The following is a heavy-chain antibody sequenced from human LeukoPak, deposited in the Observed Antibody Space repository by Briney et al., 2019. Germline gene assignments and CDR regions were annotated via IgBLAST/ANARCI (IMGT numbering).Heavy chain of an antibody. CDR1: GGSISSSSYY. Sequence: SETLSLTCTVSGGSISSSSYYWGWIRQPPGKGLEWIGSIYYSGSTYYNPSLKSRVTISVDTSKNQFSLKLSSVTAADTAVYYCARDPYYSGSYPNWFDPWGQGTLVTVSS. V-gene: IGHV4-39*07. CDR3: ARDPYYSGSYPNWFDP. D-gene: IGHD1-26*01. J-gene: IGHJ5*02. CDR2: IYYSGST.